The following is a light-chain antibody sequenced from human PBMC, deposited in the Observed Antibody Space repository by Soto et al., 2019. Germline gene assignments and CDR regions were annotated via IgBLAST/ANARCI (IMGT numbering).Light chain of an antibody. CDR3: AAWDDTPHAYA. V-gene: IGLV1-44*01. J-gene: IGLJ1*01. CDR2: SHS. CDR1: SSNIGANS. Sequence: QSVLTQPPSASGTPGQRVAFSCSGSSSNIGANSVNWYQHLPGTAPKLLMYSHSQRPSGVPDRFSGSKSGTSASLAISGLQSDDEGDYYCAAWDDTPHAYALGTWTKLTV.